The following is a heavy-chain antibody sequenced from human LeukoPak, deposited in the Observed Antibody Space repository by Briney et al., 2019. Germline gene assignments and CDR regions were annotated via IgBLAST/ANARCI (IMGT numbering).Heavy chain of an antibody. CDR3: ARLSRGANKY. V-gene: IGHV4-39*01. D-gene: IGHD1-26*01. CDR2: IYYSGST. Sequence: SETLSLTCTVSGGSISSSSYYWGWIRQPPGKGLEWIGSIYYSGSTYYNPSLKSRVTISVDTSKNQFSLKLSSVTAADTAVYYCARLSRGANKYRGQGTLVTVSS. J-gene: IGHJ4*02. CDR1: GGSISSSSYY.